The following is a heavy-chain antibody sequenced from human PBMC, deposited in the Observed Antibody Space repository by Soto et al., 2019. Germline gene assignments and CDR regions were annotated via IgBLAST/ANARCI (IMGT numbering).Heavy chain of an antibody. Sequence: SVKVSCKASGGTFSSYAISWVRQAPGQGLEWMGGIIPIFGTANYAQKFQGRVTITADESTSTAYMELSSLRSEDTAVYYCASVSGGYYRSYFDYWGQGTLVTVSS. CDR1: GGTFSSYA. J-gene: IGHJ4*02. CDR3: ASVSGGYYRSYFDY. CDR2: IIPIFGTA. D-gene: IGHD1-26*01. V-gene: IGHV1-69*13.